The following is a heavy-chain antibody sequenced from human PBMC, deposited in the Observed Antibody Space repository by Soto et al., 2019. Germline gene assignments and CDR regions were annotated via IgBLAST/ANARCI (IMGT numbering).Heavy chain of an antibody. CDR1: GYPFTNYW. Sequence: PGESLKISCKASGYPFTNYWIGWVRQMPGKGLEWMGIIYPRESETRYRPSFQGQVTISADKSISTAYLQWSSLKASDTAMYYFSRRYSSGHSYFAYWGQGSHVTVSS. J-gene: IGHJ4*02. CDR3: SRRYSSGHSYFAY. D-gene: IGHD2-15*01. V-gene: IGHV5-51*01. CDR2: IYPRESET.